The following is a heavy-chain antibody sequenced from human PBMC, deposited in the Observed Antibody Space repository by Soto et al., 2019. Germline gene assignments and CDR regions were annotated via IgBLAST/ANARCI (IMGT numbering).Heavy chain of an antibody. V-gene: IGHV1-18*01. CDR2: TYKSNT. CDR1: GYSFTSYG. J-gene: IGHJ3*01. D-gene: IGHD3-10*01. Sequence: QVQLVQSGAEVRKPGASVKVSCKAAGYSFTSYGITWVRQAPGQGLEWMGGTYKSNTNYAQKGQGRVTMTTDTSTSTAYMELRSLTSDDTAVYYCARGPTVGEFWGQGTLVTVSS. CDR3: ARGPTVGEF.